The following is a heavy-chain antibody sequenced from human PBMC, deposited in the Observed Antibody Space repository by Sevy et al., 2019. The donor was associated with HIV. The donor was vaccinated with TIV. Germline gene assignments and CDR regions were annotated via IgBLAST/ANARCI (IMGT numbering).Heavy chain of an antibody. CDR1: GFTFSSYA. J-gene: IGHJ4*02. V-gene: IGHV3-23*01. CDR2: ISGSGDST. D-gene: IGHD3-10*01. Sequence: GGSLRLSCAASGFTFSSYAMSWVRQAPGKGLDWVLAISGSGDSTYYADSGKGRFTKSKDNSKNTLYLEMNSLRAEDTAVYYCAPSGEGGYWGQGTLVTVSS. CDR3: APSGEGGY.